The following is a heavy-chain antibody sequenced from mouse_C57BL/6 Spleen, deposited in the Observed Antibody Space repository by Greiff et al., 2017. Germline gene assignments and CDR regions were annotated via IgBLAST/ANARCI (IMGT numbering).Heavy chain of an antibody. Sequence: QVQLQQPGAELVKPGASVTLSCKASGYTFTSYWMHWVKQRPGQGLEWIGMIHPNSGSTNYNEKFKSKATLTVDKSSSTAYMQLSSLTYEDSAVYYCAREVITTVVATGYFDYWGQGTTLTVSS. J-gene: IGHJ2*01. CDR3: AREVITTVVATGYFDY. CDR1: GYTFTSYW. D-gene: IGHD1-1*01. CDR2: IHPNSGST. V-gene: IGHV1-64*01.